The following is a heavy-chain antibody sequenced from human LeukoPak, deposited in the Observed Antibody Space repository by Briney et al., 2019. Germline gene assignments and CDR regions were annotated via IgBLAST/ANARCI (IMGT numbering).Heavy chain of an antibody. Sequence: GGSLRLXCAASGFTLSTYWMSWVRQAPGKGLEWVANIKQDGSEKYYVDSVKGRFTISRDNAKNSLYLQMNSLRAEDTAVYYCARDYYGSGSHDYWGQGTLVTVSS. V-gene: IGHV3-7*01. CDR3: ARDYYGSGSHDY. CDR1: GFTLSTYW. CDR2: IKQDGSEK. J-gene: IGHJ4*02. D-gene: IGHD3-10*01.